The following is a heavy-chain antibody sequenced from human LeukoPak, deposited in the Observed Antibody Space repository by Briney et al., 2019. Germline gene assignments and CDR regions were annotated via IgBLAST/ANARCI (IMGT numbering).Heavy chain of an antibody. J-gene: IGHJ4*02. Sequence: ASVKVSCKASGYTFTGYYMHWVRQAPGQGLEWMGWIIPNSGGTNYAQKFQGWVTMTRDTSISTAYMELSRLRSDDTAVYYCARGFRGSGWYREYYFDYWGQGTLVTVSS. CDR3: ARGFRGSGWYREYYFDY. V-gene: IGHV1-2*04. D-gene: IGHD6-19*01. CDR1: GYTFTGYY. CDR2: IIPNSGGT.